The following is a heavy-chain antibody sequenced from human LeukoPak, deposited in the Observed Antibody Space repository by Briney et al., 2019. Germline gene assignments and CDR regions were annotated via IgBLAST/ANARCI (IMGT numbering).Heavy chain of an antibody. CDR2: ISRSGSTI. V-gene: IGHV3-48*03. D-gene: IGHD6-19*01. J-gene: IGHJ4*02. CDR1: GFTFSSYE. Sequence: GGSLRLSCAASGFTFSSYEMNWVRQAPGKGLEWVSYISRSGSTIYYADSVKGRFTISRDNAKNSLYLQMNSLRAEDTAVYYCARDGEQWLALIDYYFDYWGQGTLVTVSS. CDR3: ARDGEQWLALIDYYFDY.